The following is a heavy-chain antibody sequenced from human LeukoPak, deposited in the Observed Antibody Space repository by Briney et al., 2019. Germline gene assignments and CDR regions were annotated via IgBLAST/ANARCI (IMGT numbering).Heavy chain of an antibody. J-gene: IGHJ3*02. CDR1: GDSISSAGYS. D-gene: IGHD2-21*02. V-gene: IGHV4-31*01. Sequence: PSQTLSLTCTVSGDSISSAGYSWTWIPQPPGKGLQWIGYISYSGNTYYSPSLKSQVSISLDASKNQFSLKLTSVTAADTATYFCARDVLVTSRPDAYIWGQGTMVTVSS. CDR3: ARDVLVTSRPDAYI. CDR2: ISYSGNT.